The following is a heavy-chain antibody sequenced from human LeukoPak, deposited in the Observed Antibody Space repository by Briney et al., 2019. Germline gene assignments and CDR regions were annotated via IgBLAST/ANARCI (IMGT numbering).Heavy chain of an antibody. D-gene: IGHD2-2*01. V-gene: IGHV4-39*01. CDR3: ARRYCSSTSCYVLDY. Sequence: SETLSLTCAVSGGSISSSSYYWGWIRQPPGKGLEWIGSIYYSGSTYYNPSLKSRVTISVDTSKNQFSLKLSSVTAADTAVYYCARRYCSSTSCYVLDYWGQGTLVTVSS. J-gene: IGHJ4*02. CDR1: GGSISSSSYY. CDR2: IYYSGST.